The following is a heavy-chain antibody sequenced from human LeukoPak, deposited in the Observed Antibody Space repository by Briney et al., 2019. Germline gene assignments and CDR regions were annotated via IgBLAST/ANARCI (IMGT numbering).Heavy chain of an antibody. CDR2: ISISGGST. CDR1: GFTFKNNA. J-gene: IGHJ4*02. D-gene: IGHD6-13*01. CDR3: ANWGDSSRASTY. Sequence: GGSLRLSCAASGFTFKNNAMSWVRQAPGKGLEWVSGISISGGSTYYADPVKGRFTISRDNPKNTLYLQMNSLRAEDTAVYYCANWGDSSRASTYWGQGTLVTVSS. V-gene: IGHV3-23*01.